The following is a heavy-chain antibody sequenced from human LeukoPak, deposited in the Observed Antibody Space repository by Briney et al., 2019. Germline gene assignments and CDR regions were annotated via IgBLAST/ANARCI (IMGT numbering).Heavy chain of an antibody. V-gene: IGHV3-21*01. Sequence: PGGSLRLSCTAPRFTFDTYTMNWVRQAPGKGLEWVSSITSTSNYIYYADSVKGRFTVPRDNARNSLSLHMRSLRAEDTAVYYCARDRDIYTGSHYACDVWGQGTMVTVSS. D-gene: IGHD3-10*01. J-gene: IGHJ3*01. CDR1: RFTFDTYT. CDR2: ITSTSNYI. CDR3: ARDRDIYTGSHYACDV.